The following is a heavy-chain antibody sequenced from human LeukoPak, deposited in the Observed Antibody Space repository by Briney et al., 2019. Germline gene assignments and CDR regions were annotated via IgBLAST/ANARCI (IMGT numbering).Heavy chain of an antibody. J-gene: IGHJ4*02. CDR1: GFTFSSYS. Sequence: GGSLRLSCAASGFTFSSYSMNWVRQAPGKGLEWVSSISSSSSHIYYADSVKGRFTISRDNAKNSLYLQMNSLRAEDTAVYYCAREREKWELLAPDYWGQGTLVTVSS. D-gene: IGHD1-26*01. CDR3: AREREKWELLAPDY. CDR2: ISSSSSHI. V-gene: IGHV3-21*01.